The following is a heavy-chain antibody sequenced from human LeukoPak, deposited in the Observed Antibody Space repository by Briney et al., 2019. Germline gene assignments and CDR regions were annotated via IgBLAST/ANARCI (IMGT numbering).Heavy chain of an antibody. CDR3: ASGVGAGGGDAFDI. J-gene: IGHJ3*02. CDR2: IYTSGST. CDR1: GGSISSYY. V-gene: IGHV4-4*07. Sequence: SETLSLTCTVSGGSISSYYWSWIRQPAGKGLEWIGRIYTSGSTNYNPSLKSRVTMSVDTSKNQFSMKLSSVTAADTAVYYCASGVGAGGGDAFDIWGQGTMVTVSS. D-gene: IGHD1-26*01.